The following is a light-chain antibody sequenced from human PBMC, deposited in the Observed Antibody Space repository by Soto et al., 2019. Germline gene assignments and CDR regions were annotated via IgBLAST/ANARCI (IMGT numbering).Light chain of an antibody. J-gene: IGKJ3*01. CDR1: QSLVHSDGNTY. V-gene: IGKV2-24*01. Sequence: DIVMTQTPPSVPVTLGQPASISCRSSQSLVHSDGNTYLSWLHQRPGQLPRLLIYKTSHRFSGVPDRFSGSGAGTDVTLRISRVEPEDVGIYYCMQVTPFPRVTFGPGTTVDIK. CDR2: KTS. CDR3: MQVTPFPRVT.